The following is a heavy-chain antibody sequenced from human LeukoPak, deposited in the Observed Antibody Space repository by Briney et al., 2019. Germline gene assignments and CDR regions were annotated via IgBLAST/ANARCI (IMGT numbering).Heavy chain of an antibody. D-gene: IGHD6-13*01. CDR2: INQDGSEK. Sequence: GGSLRLSCAASEFTFNGYGMNCVRQAPGKGPEWVANINQDGSEKHYVDCVKGRFTISRDNTKNSLFLQMNSLRVEDTAVFYCARDGFVGAADYWGQGTLVTVSS. V-gene: IGHV3-7*01. CDR1: EFTFNGYG. CDR3: ARDGFVGAADY. J-gene: IGHJ4*02.